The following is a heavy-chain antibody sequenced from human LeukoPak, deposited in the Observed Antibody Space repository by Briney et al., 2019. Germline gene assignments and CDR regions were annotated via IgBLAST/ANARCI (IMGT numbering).Heavy chain of an antibody. CDR2: IYTSGST. J-gene: IGHJ4*02. D-gene: IGHD2-2*01. CDR1: GGSISSGSYY. Sequence: SETLSLTCTVSGGSISSGSYYWRWVRQPAGTGLEWIGRIYTSGSTNYNPSLKSRVTISVDTSKNQFSLKLSSVTAADTAVYYCAREDCSSTSCYVNYFDYWGQGTLVTVSS. V-gene: IGHV4-61*02. CDR3: AREDCSSTSCYVNYFDY.